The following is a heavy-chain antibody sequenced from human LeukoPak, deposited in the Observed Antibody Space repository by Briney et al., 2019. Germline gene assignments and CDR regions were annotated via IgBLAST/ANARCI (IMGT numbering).Heavy chain of an antibody. CDR2: ISSSSSYI. CDR1: GFTFSSYS. V-gene: IGHV3-21*01. J-gene: IGHJ3*02. Sequence: GGSLRLSCAASGFTFSSYSMNWVRQAPGKGLEWVSSISSSSSYIYYADSVKGRFTISRDNAKNSLYLQMNSLRAEDTAVYYCAGGRTGIAAAGKRADDAFDIWGQGTMVTVSS. D-gene: IGHD6-13*01. CDR3: AGGRTGIAAAGKRADDAFDI.